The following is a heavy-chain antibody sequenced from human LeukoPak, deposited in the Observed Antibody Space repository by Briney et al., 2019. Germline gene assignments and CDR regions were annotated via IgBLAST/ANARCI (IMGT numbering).Heavy chain of an antibody. CDR3: AREYYDNSGGEDAFDI. D-gene: IGHD3-22*01. Sequence: PSETLSLTCTVSGGSISSNGYYWGWIRQAPGKGLEWVSVIYSGGSTFYADSVEGRFTISRDNSNNTLYLQMNSLRAEDTAMYYCAREYYDNSGGEDAFDIWGPGTMVTVSS. J-gene: IGHJ3*02. CDR2: IYSGGST. V-gene: IGHV3-53*01. CDR1: GGSISSNGYY.